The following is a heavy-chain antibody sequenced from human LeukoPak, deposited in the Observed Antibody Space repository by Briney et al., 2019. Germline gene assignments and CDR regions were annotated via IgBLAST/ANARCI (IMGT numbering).Heavy chain of an antibody. CDR2: IIPIFGTA. V-gene: IGHV1-69*13. CDR3: AIIGCSSTSCPDY. J-gene: IGHJ4*02. D-gene: IGHD2-2*01. Sequence: SVKVSCKASGGTFSSYAISLVRQAPGQGLEWMGGIIPIFGTANYAQKFQGRVTITAEESTSTAYMELSSLRSEDTAVYYCAIIGCSSTSCPDYWGQATLVTVSS. CDR1: GGTFSSYA.